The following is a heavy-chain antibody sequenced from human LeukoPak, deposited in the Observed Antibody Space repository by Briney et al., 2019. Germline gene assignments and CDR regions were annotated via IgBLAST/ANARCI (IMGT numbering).Heavy chain of an antibody. D-gene: IGHD3-10*01. CDR1: GGTFSSYA. CDR3: ARDRGAQLLWFGESTNYYFDY. J-gene: IGHJ4*02. V-gene: IGHV1-69*13. Sequence: ASVKVSCKASGGTFSSYAISWVRQAPGQGLEWMGGIIPIFGTANYAQKFQGRVTITADESTSTAYMELSSLRSEDTAAYYCARDRGAQLLWFGESTNYYFDYWGQGTLVTVSS. CDR2: IIPIFGTA.